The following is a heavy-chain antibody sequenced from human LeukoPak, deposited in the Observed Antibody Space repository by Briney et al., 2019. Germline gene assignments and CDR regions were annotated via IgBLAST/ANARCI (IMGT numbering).Heavy chain of an antibody. CDR1: GFTFSSYA. J-gene: IGHJ4*02. V-gene: IGHV3-30*01. CDR2: ISYDGSNK. CDR3: ARGPPGVIPTDY. D-gene: IGHD2-21*01. Sequence: GRSLRLSCAASGFTFSSYAMHWVRQAPGKGLEWVAVISYDGSNKYYADSVKGRFTISRDNSKNTLYLQMNSLRAEDTAVYYCARGPPGVIPTDYWGQGTLVTVSS.